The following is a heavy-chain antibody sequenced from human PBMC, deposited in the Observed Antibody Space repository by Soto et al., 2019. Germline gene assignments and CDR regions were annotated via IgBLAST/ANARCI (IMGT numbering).Heavy chain of an antibody. CDR2: IKGKTDGGTT. J-gene: IGHJ6*02. V-gene: IGHV3-15*01. Sequence: GGSLRLSCAASGFSFRNAWMSWVRQAPGKGLEWVGRIKGKTDGGTTDYAAPVKGRFTISRDNSKNTLYLQMNSLKTEDTAVYYCRLDYFYYGMDVWGQGTTVTVSS. CDR1: GFSFRNAW. CDR3: RLDYFYYGMDV.